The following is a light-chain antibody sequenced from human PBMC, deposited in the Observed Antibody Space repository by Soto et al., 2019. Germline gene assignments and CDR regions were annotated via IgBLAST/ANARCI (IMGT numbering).Light chain of an antibody. CDR2: SAS. Sequence: DILLTQSPSSLSASIGDTVTITCRASQSISDYVNWWQYKPQKAPRLLISSASNLHNGVPSRFSGSGSGSAFPHPIPPLQLKVFETYYCQKGYSIPPPSGGGTKVEF. J-gene: IGKJ4*01. CDR3: QKGYSIPPP. V-gene: IGKV1-39*01. CDR1: QSISDY.